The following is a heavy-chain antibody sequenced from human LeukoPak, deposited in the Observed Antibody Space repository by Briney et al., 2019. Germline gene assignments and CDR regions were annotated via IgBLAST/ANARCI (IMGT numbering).Heavy chain of an antibody. CDR3: ARFGSQLLWRWFDP. J-gene: IGHJ5*02. CDR2: IKQDGSEK. Sequence: GGSLRLSCAASGFTFSGYWMTWVRQAPGKGLEWVANIKQDGSEKNYVDSVKGRFTISRDNAKNSLYLQMNSLRAEDTAVYYCARFGSQLLWRWFDPWGQGTLVTVSS. CDR1: GFTFSGYW. V-gene: IGHV3-7*01. D-gene: IGHD2-2*01.